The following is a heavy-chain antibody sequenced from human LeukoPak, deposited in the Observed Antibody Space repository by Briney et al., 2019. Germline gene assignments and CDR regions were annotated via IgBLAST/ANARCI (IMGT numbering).Heavy chain of an antibody. CDR1: GFTFSSHG. J-gene: IGHJ4*02. CDR3: ARDGDVISGSYPDY. Sequence: PGRSLRLSCAASGFTFSSHGMHWVRQAPGKGLEWVAVIWYDGSNKYYADSVKGRFTISRDNSKNTLYLQMNSLRAEDTAVYYCARDGDVISGSYPDYWGQGTLVTVSS. CDR2: IWYDGSNK. V-gene: IGHV3-33*01. D-gene: IGHD1-26*01.